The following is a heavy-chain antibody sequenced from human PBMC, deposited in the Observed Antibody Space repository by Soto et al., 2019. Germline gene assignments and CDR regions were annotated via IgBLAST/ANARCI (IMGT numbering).Heavy chain of an antibody. J-gene: IGHJ4*02. CDR3: AKDRSAIDY. CDR2: ISGSGGST. V-gene: IGHV3-23*01. Sequence: GESLKISCAASGFTFSSYAMSWVRQAPGKGLEWVSAISGSGGSTYYADSVKGRFTISRDNSKNTLYLQMNSLRAEDTAVYYCAKDRSAIDYWGQGTLVTVSS. CDR1: GFTFSSYA.